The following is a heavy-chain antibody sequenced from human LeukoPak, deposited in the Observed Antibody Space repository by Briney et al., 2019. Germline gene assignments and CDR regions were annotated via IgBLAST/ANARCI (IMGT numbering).Heavy chain of an antibody. Sequence: ASVKVSCKASGYTFTSYDINWVRQATGQGLEWMGWMNPNSGNTGYAQKFQGRVTMTRNTSISTAYMELSSLRSEDTAIYYCAKADGICTGGICYRHFDNWGQGTLVTVSS. D-gene: IGHD2-8*02. CDR1: GYTFTSYD. CDR3: AKADGICTGGICYRHFDN. J-gene: IGHJ4*02. CDR2: MNPNSGNT. V-gene: IGHV1-8*01.